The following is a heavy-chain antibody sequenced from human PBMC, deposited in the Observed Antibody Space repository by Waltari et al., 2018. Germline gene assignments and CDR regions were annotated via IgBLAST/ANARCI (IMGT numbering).Heavy chain of an antibody. CDR1: GFPLSDFG. D-gene: IGHD2-2*02. J-gene: IGHJ4*02. Sequence: QVNLVESGGGVVQPGGSLRLSGTTSGFPLSDFGVHWVRQAPGKGLEWVALIWFDGSDKFYADSVRGRFTISRDNSARTLYLDMDSLRLDDTAMYYCAKDAFGNTYLDFWGQGTLVTVSS. CDR3: AKDAFGNTYLDF. V-gene: IGHV3-30*02. CDR2: IWFDGSDK.